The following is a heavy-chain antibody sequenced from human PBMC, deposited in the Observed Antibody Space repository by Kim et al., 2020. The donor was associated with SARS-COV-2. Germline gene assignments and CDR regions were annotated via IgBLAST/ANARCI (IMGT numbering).Heavy chain of an antibody. Sequence: ADSVKGRFTITRDTAKNSLYLQMNSLRAEDTAVYYCARDYYDSSGYYRLDYWGQGTLVTVSS. V-gene: IGHV3-48*03. J-gene: IGHJ4*02. D-gene: IGHD3-22*01. CDR3: ARDYYDSSGYYRLDY.